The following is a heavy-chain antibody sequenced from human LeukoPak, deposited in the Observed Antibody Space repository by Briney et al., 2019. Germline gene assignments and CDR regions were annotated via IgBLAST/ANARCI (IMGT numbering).Heavy chain of an antibody. CDR1: GFTFSSYA. D-gene: IGHD6-13*01. Sequence: GGSLRLSCAASGFTFSSYAMSWVRQAPGKGLEWVSAISGSGGSTYYADSVKGRFTISRVNSKNTLYLQMNSLRAEDTAVYYCAKDPSFSSSSDYWGQGTLVTVSS. CDR3: AKDPSFSSSSDY. V-gene: IGHV3-23*01. CDR2: ISGSGGST. J-gene: IGHJ4*02.